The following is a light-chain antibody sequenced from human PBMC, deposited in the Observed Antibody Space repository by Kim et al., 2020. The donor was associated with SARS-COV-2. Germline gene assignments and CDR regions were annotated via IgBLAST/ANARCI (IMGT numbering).Light chain of an antibody. CDR2: DTT. CDR3: LQSYATPRT. V-gene: IGKV1-39*01. CDR1: QTITFY. Sequence: ASVGDRVTMTCRASQTITFYVNWYQQKVGQAPKLLIYDTTRLHTGVPSRFTGSGYDTDFTLTISDLQPEDFATYYCLQSYATPRTFGQGTKVDIK. J-gene: IGKJ1*01.